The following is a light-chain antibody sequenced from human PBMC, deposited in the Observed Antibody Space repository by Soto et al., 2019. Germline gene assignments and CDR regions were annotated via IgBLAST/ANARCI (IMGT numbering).Light chain of an antibody. CDR3: SSYTSSSTLLYV. Sequence: QSALTQPASVSGSPGQSITISCTGTSSDVGGYNDVSWYHHHPAKTPKLMIYDVSNRPIGVSNRFSGSKSGNTASLTISLLQADDADDYYCSSYTSSSTLLYVFGTGTKLTVL. CDR2: DVS. V-gene: IGLV2-14*03. J-gene: IGLJ1*01. CDR1: SSDVGGYND.